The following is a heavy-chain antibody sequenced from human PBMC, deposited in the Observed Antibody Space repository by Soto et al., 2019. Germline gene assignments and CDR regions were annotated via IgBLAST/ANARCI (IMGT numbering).Heavy chain of an antibody. Sequence: GGSLRLSCAASGFTFSTYAMSWVRQAPGKGLEWVSIISDSGDRTYYADSVKGRFTLSRDNSKNTLYLQMNSLRAEDTAVYYCAKDLRITMVRGVIPDCWGQGTLVTVSS. CDR1: GFTFSTYA. CDR2: ISDSGDRT. CDR3: AKDLRITMVRGVIPDC. J-gene: IGHJ4*02. V-gene: IGHV3-23*01. D-gene: IGHD3-10*01.